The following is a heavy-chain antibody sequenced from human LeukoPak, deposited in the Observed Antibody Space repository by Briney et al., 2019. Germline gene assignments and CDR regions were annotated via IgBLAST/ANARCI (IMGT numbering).Heavy chain of an antibody. D-gene: IGHD3-22*01. CDR1: GFTFSSYA. J-gene: IGHJ4*02. CDR2: ISGSGGST. CDR3: AKVINYDSSGSDY. Sequence: GGSLRLSCAASGFTFSSYAMSWVRQAPGKGLEWVSAISGSGGSTYYADSVKGRFTISRDNSKNTPYLQMNSLRAEDTAVYYCAKVINYDSSGSDYWGQGTLVTVSS. V-gene: IGHV3-23*01.